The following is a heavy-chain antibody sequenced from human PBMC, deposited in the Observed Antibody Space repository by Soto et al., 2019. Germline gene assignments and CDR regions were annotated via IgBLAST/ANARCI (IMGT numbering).Heavy chain of an antibody. CDR3: ARWGDEGGGNA. CDR2: IIPIFGTA. CDR1: GGTFSSYA. D-gene: IGHD2-15*01. J-gene: IGHJ4*02. Sequence: QVQLVQSGAEVKKPGSSVKVSCKASGGTFSSYAISWVRQAPGQGLEWMGGIIPIFGTANYAQKFQGRVTSTADIYTSRAYMEGSSLRSEDTAVYYCARWGDEGGGNAWGQGTLVTVSS. V-gene: IGHV1-69*06.